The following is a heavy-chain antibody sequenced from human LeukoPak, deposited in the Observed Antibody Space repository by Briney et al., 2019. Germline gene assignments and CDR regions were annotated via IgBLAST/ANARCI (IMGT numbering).Heavy chain of an antibody. CDR3: AKDIHPVLGSSASCCFDY. D-gene: IGHD2-2*01. Sequence: ASVKVSCKASGYTFTSNGITWVRQAPGQGLEWMGWVSGYNGNTNYAQNFQGRVTMTTDTSTSTAYMELRSLRFDDTAVYYCAKDIHPVLGSSASCCFDYWGQGTLVTVSS. V-gene: IGHV1-18*01. CDR2: VSGYNGNT. J-gene: IGHJ4*02. CDR1: GYTFTSNG.